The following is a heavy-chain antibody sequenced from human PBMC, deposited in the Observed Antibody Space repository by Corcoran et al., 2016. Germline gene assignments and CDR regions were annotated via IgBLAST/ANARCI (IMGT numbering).Heavy chain of an antibody. D-gene: IGHD1-26*01. CDR1: GFPFSSYG. Sequence: QVQLVESGGGVVQPGRSLRLSCAASGFPFSSYGMHWVRQAPGKGLEWVAVISYVGSNKYYADSVKGRFTISRDNSKNTLYLQMNSLRAEDTAVYYCAKVGSAAGCLDYWGQGTLVTVSS. CDR3: AKVGSAAGCLDY. J-gene: IGHJ4*02. V-gene: IGHV3-30*18. CDR2: ISYVGSNK.